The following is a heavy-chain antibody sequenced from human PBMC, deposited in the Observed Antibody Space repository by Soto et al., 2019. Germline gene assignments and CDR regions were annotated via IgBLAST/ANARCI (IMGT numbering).Heavy chain of an antibody. CDR3: AGGWGYEAGDCAFDI. V-gene: IGHV1-2*04. D-gene: IGHD7-27*01. Sequence: ASVKVSCKASGYTFTGYYMHWVRQAPGQGLEWMGWINPNSGGTNYAQKFQGWVTMTRDTSISTAYMELSRLRADDTAVDYCAGGWGYEAGDCAFDIWGQGTMVTVSS. CDR1: GYTFTGYY. J-gene: IGHJ3*02. CDR2: INPNSGGT.